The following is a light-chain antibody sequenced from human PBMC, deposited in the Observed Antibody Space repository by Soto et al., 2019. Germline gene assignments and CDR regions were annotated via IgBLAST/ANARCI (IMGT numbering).Light chain of an antibody. CDR3: QQRTNVFT. Sequence: EVVLTQSPATLSSSPGERATLYCRASQNVNNYLAWYQQKPGQAPRLLIYDASNRATGIPARFSGGGSGADFFLTISSLEPEDFAVYYCQQRTNVFTFGPGTKVDIK. J-gene: IGKJ3*01. CDR2: DAS. CDR1: QNVNNY. V-gene: IGKV3-11*01.